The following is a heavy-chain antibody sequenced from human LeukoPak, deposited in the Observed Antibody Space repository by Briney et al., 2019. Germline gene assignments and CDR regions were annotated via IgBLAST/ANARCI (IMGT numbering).Heavy chain of an antibody. CDR3: ARSEINDYSHY. V-gene: IGHV4-59*05. CDR2: IYYSGST. D-gene: IGHD4-11*01. CDR1: GDSINSFY. Sequence: SETLSLTCTVSGDSINSFYWSWIRQPAGKGLEWIGSIYYSGSTYYNPSLKSRVTISVDTSKNQFSLKLSSVTAADTAVYYCARSEINDYSHYWGQGILVIVSS. J-gene: IGHJ4*02.